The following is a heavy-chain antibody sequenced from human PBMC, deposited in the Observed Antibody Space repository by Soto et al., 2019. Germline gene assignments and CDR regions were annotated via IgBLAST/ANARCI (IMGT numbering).Heavy chain of an antibody. J-gene: IGHJ4*02. V-gene: IGHV4-39*01. CDR3: ARHNGVYKNDY. CDR1: GGSISSSSYY. Sequence: PSETLSLTCTVSGGSISSSSYYWGWIRQTPGKGLEWIGSIYYSGNTYYNPSLKNRVTISVDTSKNQFSLKLSSVTAADTAVYYCARHNGVYKNDYWGQGTLVTVSS. D-gene: IGHD2-8*01. CDR2: IYYSGNT.